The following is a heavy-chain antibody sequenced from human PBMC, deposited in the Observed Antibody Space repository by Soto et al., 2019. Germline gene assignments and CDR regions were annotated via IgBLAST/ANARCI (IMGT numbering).Heavy chain of an antibody. J-gene: IGHJ5*02. D-gene: IGHD3-3*02. CDR3: ASPKIAFYNWFDP. V-gene: IGHV4-59*08. Sequence: SETLSLTCTVSGGSISSYYWSWIRQPPGKGLEWIGYIYYSGSTNYNPSLKSRVTISVDTSKNQFSLKLSSVTAADAAVYYCASPKIAFYNWFDPWGQGTLVTVSS. CDR1: GGSISSYY. CDR2: IYYSGST.